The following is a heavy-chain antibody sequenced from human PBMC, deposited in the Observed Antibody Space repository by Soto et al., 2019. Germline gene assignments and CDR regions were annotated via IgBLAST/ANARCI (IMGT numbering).Heavy chain of an antibody. CDR2: ISSSSGDI. Sequence: GGSLRLSCAASGFTFSTYTMNWVRQAPGKGLEWVSSISSSSGDINYADSVKGRFTISRDNAQNSMYLQMNSLRAEDTAVYYCARGGMTTVTTLVDVWGKGTTVTVSS. CDR1: GFTFSTYT. V-gene: IGHV3-21*01. J-gene: IGHJ6*04. D-gene: IGHD4-17*01. CDR3: ARGGMTTVTTLVDV.